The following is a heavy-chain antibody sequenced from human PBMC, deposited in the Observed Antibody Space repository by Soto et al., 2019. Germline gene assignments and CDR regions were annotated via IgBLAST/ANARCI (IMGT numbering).Heavy chain of an antibody. Sequence: VASVKVSCKASGYTFTSYGISWVRQAPGQGLEWMGGITPIFGTANYAQKFQGRVTITADESTSTAYMELSSLRSEDTAVYYCVRNRIAVRYFDYWGQGTLVTVSS. CDR3: VRNRIAVRYFDY. CDR2: ITPIFGTA. V-gene: IGHV1-69*13. J-gene: IGHJ4*02. CDR1: GYTFTSYG. D-gene: IGHD6-19*01.